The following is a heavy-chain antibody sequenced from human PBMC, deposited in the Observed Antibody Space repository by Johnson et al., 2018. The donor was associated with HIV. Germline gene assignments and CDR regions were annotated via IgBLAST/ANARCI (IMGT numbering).Heavy chain of an antibody. J-gene: IGHJ3*02. CDR2: IKQDGSEK. CDR3: ARDTGIFGVVIERSDAFDI. D-gene: IGHD3-3*01. Sequence: VQLVESGGGVVQPGRSLRLSCAASGFTFSSYWMSWVRQAPGKGLEWVANIKQDGSEKYYVDSVKGRFTISRDNAKNSLYLQMNSLRAEDTAVYYCARDTGIFGVVIERSDAFDIWGQGTMVTVSS. V-gene: IGHV3-7*05. CDR1: GFTFSSYW.